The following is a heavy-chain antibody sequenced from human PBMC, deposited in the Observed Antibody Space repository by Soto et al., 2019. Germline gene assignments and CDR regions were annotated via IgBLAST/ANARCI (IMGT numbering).Heavy chain of an antibody. Sequence: GSSFKISFKASGFTSDSSGMHFVRQAPGQRLEWMGWINIGNGNTESSQKFQGGVRISRDTSASTVYMELSSLRAEDTAVYYCARDQQQLAHALDWFDPWGQGTMVTVSS. D-gene: IGHD6-13*01. CDR1: GFTSDSSG. CDR3: ARDQQQLAHALDWFDP. J-gene: IGHJ5*02. V-gene: IGHV1-3*04. CDR2: INIGNGNT.